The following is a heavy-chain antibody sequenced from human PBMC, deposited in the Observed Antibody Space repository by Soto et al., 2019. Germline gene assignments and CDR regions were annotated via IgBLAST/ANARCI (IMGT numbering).Heavy chain of an antibody. D-gene: IGHD2-2*01. Sequence: SVKVSCKVSGFTFSDSAVQWVRQARGQGLEWIGWIVAGSGNTNYAQEFQERVTITRDMSTSTAYMVLSSLRSDDTAVYYCAAGRTGGSYYGMDVWGQGTTVTVSS. CDR2: IVAGSGNT. J-gene: IGHJ6*02. V-gene: IGHV1-58*01. CDR1: GFTFSDSA. CDR3: AAGRTGGSYYGMDV.